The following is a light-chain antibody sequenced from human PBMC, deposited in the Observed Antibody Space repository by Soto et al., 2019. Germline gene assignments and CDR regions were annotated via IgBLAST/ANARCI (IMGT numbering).Light chain of an antibody. Sequence: QSVLPQPPSVSGAPGQRVTISCTGSSYNIGAGYDVHWYQQLPGTAPKLLIYGNSNRPSGVPDRFSGSKSGTSASLAITGLQAEDEADYYCQSYDSSLSGYVFGTGTKLTVL. CDR2: GNS. J-gene: IGLJ1*01. CDR1: SYNIGAGYD. CDR3: QSYDSSLSGYV. V-gene: IGLV1-40*01.